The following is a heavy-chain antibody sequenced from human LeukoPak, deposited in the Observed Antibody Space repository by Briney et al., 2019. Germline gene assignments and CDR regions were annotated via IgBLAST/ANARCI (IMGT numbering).Heavy chain of an antibody. V-gene: IGHV4-59*08. CDR1: GGSISSYY. CDR3: ARIEDSGFDYYFDY. D-gene: IGHD5-12*01. J-gene: IGHJ4*02. Sequence: SATLSLTCTVSGGSISSYYWSWIRPPPGKGLEWIGYIYYSGSTNYNPSLKSRVTISVDTSKNQFSLKLSSVTAADTAVYYCARIEDSGFDYYFDYWGQGTLVTVSS. CDR2: IYYSGST.